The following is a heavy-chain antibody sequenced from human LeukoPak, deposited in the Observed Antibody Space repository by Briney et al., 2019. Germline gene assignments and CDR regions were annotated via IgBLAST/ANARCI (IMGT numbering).Heavy chain of an antibody. CDR1: GYTFSNAW. CDR3: TRDWYHAFDF. D-gene: IGHD3-9*01. CDR2: IKKRSDGGTT. J-gene: IGHJ3*01. Sequence: GGSLRLSCAASGYTFSNAWMNWVRQAPGKGLEWVGRIKKRSDGGTTDYATPVKDRFIISRDDSQDTLYLQMNTLKTEDTAVYYCTRDWYHAFDFWGQGTVVTVFS. V-gene: IGHV3-15*07.